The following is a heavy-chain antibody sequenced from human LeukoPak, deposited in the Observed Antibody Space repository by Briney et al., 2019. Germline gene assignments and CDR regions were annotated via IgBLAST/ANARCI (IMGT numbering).Heavy chain of an antibody. J-gene: IGHJ4*02. CDR3: ARDTDGSLDY. V-gene: IGHV3-7*01. Sequence: PGGSLRLSCAASGFTFTNSWMAWGRQAPGKGLEWVANIKQDGSTKHYADSLKGRFTISRDNPKNSLYLQMNSLRADDTAVYYCARDTDGSLDYWGQGILVTVAS. CDR1: GFTFTNSW. CDR2: IKQDGSTK. D-gene: IGHD1-26*01.